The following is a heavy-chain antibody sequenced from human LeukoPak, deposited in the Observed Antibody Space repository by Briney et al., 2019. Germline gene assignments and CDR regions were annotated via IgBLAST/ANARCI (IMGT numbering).Heavy chain of an antibody. D-gene: IGHD5-18*01. V-gene: IGHV1-46*01. CDR1: GYTFTSYF. CDR2: INPSGGGT. CDR3: ARPRGSYEYDAFDI. Sequence: GASVKVSCKASGYTFTSYFVHWVRQAPGQGLEWMGIINPSGGGTSHAQKFQGRVTMTRDTSTSTVYMELSSLRSDDTAVYYCARPRGSYEYDAFDIWGQGTMVTVSS. J-gene: IGHJ3*02.